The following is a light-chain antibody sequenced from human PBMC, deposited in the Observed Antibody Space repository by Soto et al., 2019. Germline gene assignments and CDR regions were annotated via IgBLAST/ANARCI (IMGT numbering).Light chain of an antibody. CDR3: QQYGGSPQT. Sequence: EIVLTQSPGTLSLSPGERATLSCRASQSVRSGYLAWYQQRPGQAPRLLIYGASSRATGIPDRFSGSVSGTDFTLTIRRLEPEDFAVYYCQQYGGSPQTFGQGTKVDIK. CDR1: QSVRSGY. V-gene: IGKV3-20*01. CDR2: GAS. J-gene: IGKJ1*01.